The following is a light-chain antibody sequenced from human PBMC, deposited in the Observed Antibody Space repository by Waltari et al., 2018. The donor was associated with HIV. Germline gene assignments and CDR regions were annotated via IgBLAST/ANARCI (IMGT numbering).Light chain of an antibody. CDR3: CSYTDDSGNFVL. CDR1: RNYYHNYNF. Sequence: SALSQPASVSGSPGQWLTNPGTGTRNYYHNYNFASSNHQHPGKGPRPLIYHGHKPPSGVASRFSGSKSDNTSSLTIIGLQDEDEADYFCCSYTDDSGNFVLFGGGTRLTVL. V-gene: IGLV2-23*03. CDR2: HGH. J-gene: IGLJ2*01.